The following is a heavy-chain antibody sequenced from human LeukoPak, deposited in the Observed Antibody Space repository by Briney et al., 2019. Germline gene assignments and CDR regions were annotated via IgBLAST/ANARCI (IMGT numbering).Heavy chain of an antibody. Sequence: GASVKVPCKASGYTFTSYGISWVRQAPGQGLEWMGWISAYNGNTNYAQKLQGRVTMTTDTSTSTAYMELRSLRSDDTAVYYCARDKANCSSTSCSGDYYYYMDVWGKGTTVTVSS. D-gene: IGHD2-2*01. CDR3: ARDKANCSSTSCSGDYYYYMDV. CDR1: GYTFTSYG. J-gene: IGHJ6*03. CDR2: ISAYNGNT. V-gene: IGHV1-18*01.